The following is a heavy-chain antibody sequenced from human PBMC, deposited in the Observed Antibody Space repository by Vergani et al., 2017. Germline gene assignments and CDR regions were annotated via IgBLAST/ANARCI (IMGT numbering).Heavy chain of an antibody. J-gene: IGHJ6*02. V-gene: IGHV1-2*02. D-gene: IGHD6-13*01. CDR3: ARADSSSWYYYYYCMDV. Sequence: QVQLVQSGAEVKKPGASVKVSCKASGYTFTGYYMHWVRQAPGQGLEWMGWINPNSGGTNYAQKFQGRVTMTRDTSKNQFSLKLSSVTAADTAVYYCARADSSSWYYYYYCMDVWGQGTTVTVSS. CDR2: INPNSGGT. CDR1: GYTFTGYY.